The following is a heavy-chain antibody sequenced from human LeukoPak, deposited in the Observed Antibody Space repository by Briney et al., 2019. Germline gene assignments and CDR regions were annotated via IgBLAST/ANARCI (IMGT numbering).Heavy chain of an antibody. CDR1: GYTFTSYY. Sequence: ASVKVSCKASGYTFTSYYMHWVRQAPGQGLEWMGWISAYNGNTNYAQKLQGRVTMTTDTSTSTAYMELRSLRSDDTAVYYCARGITIFKTQYYYYGMDVWGQGTTVTVSS. V-gene: IGHV1-18*04. J-gene: IGHJ6*02. D-gene: IGHD3-3*01. CDR3: ARGITIFKTQYYYYGMDV. CDR2: ISAYNGNT.